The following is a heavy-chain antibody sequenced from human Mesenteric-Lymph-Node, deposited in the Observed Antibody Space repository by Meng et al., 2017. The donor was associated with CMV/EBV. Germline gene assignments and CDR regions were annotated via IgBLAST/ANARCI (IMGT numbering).Heavy chain of an antibody. CDR1: GFTFGDYA. CDR3: SPWVTSSILAD. J-gene: IGHJ4*02. CDR2: IGAKATT. Sequence: GGSLRLSCLSSGFTFGDYAMTWVRQAPGKGLEWVGSIGAKATTEYATSMKGRFSISRDDARSIVYLQVDSVIAEDTGVYYCSPWVTSSILADWGPGTLVTVSS. D-gene: IGHD2-2*02. V-gene: IGHV3-49*04.